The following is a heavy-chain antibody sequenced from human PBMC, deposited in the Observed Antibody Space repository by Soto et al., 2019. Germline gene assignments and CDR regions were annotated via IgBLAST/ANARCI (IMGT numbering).Heavy chain of an antibody. CDR3: ARLDFRSGYYGGRFDP. D-gene: IGHD3-3*01. CDR1: GDSVNNNDFY. J-gene: IGHJ5*02. V-gene: IGHV4-39*01. Sequence: QVHLQESGPGLVKPSETLSLTCTVSGDSVNNNDFYWAWIRQPPGKGLEWVVTIFYSGTTYHNPSLKGRVTASVDRSENQFSLKLTSVTASETAVYYCARLDFRSGYYGGRFDPWGQGTLVTVSS. CDR2: IFYSGTT.